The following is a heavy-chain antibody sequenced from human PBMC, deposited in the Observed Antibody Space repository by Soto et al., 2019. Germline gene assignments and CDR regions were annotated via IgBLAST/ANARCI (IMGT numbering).Heavy chain of an antibody. Sequence: GGSLRLSCVAYGFTFRRFGMHWVRQAPGKGLEWVATISHDGNKEYYSDSVKGRFTVSRDNSRDTIYLEMNSVRADDTAVYYCAKDMGPSPRPPDSLDIWGQGTVVTVSS. V-gene: IGHV3-30*18. D-gene: IGHD3-10*01. CDR3: AKDMGPSPRPPDSLDI. J-gene: IGHJ3*02. CDR1: GFTFRRFG. CDR2: ISHDGNKE.